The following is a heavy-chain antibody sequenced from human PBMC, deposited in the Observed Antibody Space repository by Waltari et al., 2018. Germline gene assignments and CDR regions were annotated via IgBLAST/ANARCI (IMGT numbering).Heavy chain of an antibody. CDR2: INGDGSTS. V-gene: IGHV3-74*01. Sequence: EEQLVESGGGLVQPGDSLRLSCAASGSTYSTHWMHWVRQAPGKGLVWVSRINGDGSTSNYADSVKGRFTISRDNTKKTLYLQMNSLRAEDTAVYYCAKSKQWLVPYWFDPWGQGTLVTVSS. CDR1: GSTYSTHW. CDR3: AKSKQWLVPYWFDP. D-gene: IGHD6-19*01. J-gene: IGHJ5*02.